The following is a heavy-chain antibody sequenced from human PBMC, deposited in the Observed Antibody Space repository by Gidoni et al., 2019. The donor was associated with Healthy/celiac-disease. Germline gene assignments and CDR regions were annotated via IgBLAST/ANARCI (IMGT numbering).Heavy chain of an antibody. CDR1: GYSISSGYY. CDR3: ARDWDIVATIRALRPWFDP. Sequence: QVQLQESGPGLVKPSETLSLTCPVSGYSISSGYYWGWIRQPPGKGLEWIGSIYHSGSTYYNPSLKSRVTISVDTSKNQFSLKLSSVTAADTAVYYCARDWDIVATIRALRPWFDPWGQGTLVTVSS. D-gene: IGHD5-12*01. J-gene: IGHJ5*02. V-gene: IGHV4-38-2*02. CDR2: IYHSGST.